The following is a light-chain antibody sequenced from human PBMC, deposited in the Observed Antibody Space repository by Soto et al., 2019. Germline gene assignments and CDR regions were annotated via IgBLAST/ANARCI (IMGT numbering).Light chain of an antibody. CDR3: CSDAGSYTGYV. CDR1: SSDVGGYNY. J-gene: IGLJ1*01. V-gene: IGLV2-11*01. Sequence: QSALTQPRSVSGSPGQSVTISCTGTSSDVGGYNYVSWYQQHPGKAPKLMIYDVSKRPSGVPDRFSGSKSGNTASLTISGLQAEDEADYYCCSDAGSYTGYVFGTGTKVTDL. CDR2: DVS.